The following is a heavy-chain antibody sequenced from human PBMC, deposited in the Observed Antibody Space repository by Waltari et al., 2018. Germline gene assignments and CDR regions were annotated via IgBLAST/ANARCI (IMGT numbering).Heavy chain of an antibody. D-gene: IGHD6-19*01. CDR1: GGSFSGYY. V-gene: IGHV4-34*01. J-gene: IGHJ3*02. CDR2: INHSGST. Sequence: QVQLQQWGAGLLKPSETLSLTCAVYGGSFSGYYWIWIRQPPGKGLEWIGEINHSGSTNYNPSLKNRVTISVDTSKNQFSLKLSSVTAADTAVYYCARGGAVAGGSAFDIWGQGTMVTVSS. CDR3: ARGGAVAGGSAFDI.